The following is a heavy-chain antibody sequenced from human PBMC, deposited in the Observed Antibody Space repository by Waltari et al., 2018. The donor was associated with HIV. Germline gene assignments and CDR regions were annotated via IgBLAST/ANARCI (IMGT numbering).Heavy chain of an antibody. J-gene: IGHJ4*02. V-gene: IGHV3-7*01. CDR2: IKQDGSEK. CDR3: ARFNYVWGSYRPNRFDY. Sequence: EVQLVESGGGLVQPGGSLRLSCAASGFTFSGSWMSWVRQAPGKGLEWVANIKQDGSEKYYVDSVKGRFTISRDNAKNSLYLQMNSLRAEDTAVYYCARFNYVWGSYRPNRFDYWGQGTLVTVSS. D-gene: IGHD3-16*02. CDR1: GFTFSGSW.